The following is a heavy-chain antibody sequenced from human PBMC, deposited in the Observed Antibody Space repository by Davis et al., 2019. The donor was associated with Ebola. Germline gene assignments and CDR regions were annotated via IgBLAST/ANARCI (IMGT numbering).Heavy chain of an antibody. J-gene: IGHJ6*04. Sequence: PGGSLRLSCAASGFIFRNYAMHWVRQAPGQGLEWVGTISSNSRPQSADHFKGRLFLTADTFTSTVYLELRGLTPDDAAKYYCATNSVTYAGMDVWGEGTTITVSS. V-gene: IGHV3-19*01. CDR1: GFIFRNYA. CDR3: ATNSVTYAGMDV. CDR2: ISSNSRP.